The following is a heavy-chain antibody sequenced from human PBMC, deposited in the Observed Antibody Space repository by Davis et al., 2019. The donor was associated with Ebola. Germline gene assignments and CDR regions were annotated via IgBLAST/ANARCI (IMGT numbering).Heavy chain of an antibody. D-gene: IGHD3-3*01. Sequence: ASSVTVSCQASVYTFTSYYMHWVRTALGQGLEWMGIINPRGGRSSYAQKLQGRVTMTTDTSTSTAYMELRSLRSDDTAVYYCARDRTPILEWLLSGYYYGMDVWGQGTTVTVSS. CDR1: VYTFTSYY. V-gene: IGHV1-46*01. CDR3: ARDRTPILEWLLSGYYYGMDV. CDR2: INPRGGRS. J-gene: IGHJ6*02.